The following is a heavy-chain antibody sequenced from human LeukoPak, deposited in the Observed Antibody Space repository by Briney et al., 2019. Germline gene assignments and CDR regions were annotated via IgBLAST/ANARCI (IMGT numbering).Heavy chain of an antibody. D-gene: IGHD2-2*01. CDR1: GFTFSSYS. V-gene: IGHV3-21*01. Sequence: GGSLRLSCAASGFTFSSYSMNWVRQAPGKGLEWVSSISSSSSYIYHADSVKGRFTTSRDNAKNSLYLQMNSLRAEDTAVYYCTNIFVVPAGTRRTPPHFDYWGQGTLVTVSS. CDR3: TNIFVVPAGTRRTPPHFDY. J-gene: IGHJ4*02. CDR2: ISSSSSYI.